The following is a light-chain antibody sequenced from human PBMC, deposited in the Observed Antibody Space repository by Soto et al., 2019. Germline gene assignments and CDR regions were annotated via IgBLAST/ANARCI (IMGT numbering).Light chain of an antibody. CDR1: SSDVGAYKY. CDR3: SSYTRQSTYV. V-gene: IGLV2-14*01. Sequence: QSVLTQPASVSGSPGQSITISCTGTSSDVGAYKYVSWFQQYPGQVPKLIMYEVNDRPSGVSNRFSASKSGNTASLTISGLQAEDEADYYCSSYTRQSTYVFGTGTKLTVL. J-gene: IGLJ1*01. CDR2: EVN.